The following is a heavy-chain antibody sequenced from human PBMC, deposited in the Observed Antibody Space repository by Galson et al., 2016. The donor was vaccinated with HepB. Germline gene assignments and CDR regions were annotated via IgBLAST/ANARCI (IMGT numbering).Heavy chain of an antibody. D-gene: IGHD3-3*01. CDR2: IYYSGTT. V-gene: IGHV4-31*03. CDR3: ARGQYYDFWSGYSVSGNWFNP. CDR1: GGSISSGDYY. Sequence: TLSLTCTVSGGSISSGDYYWSWIRQHPGKGLEWIGYIYYSGTTYYNPTLKSRVTISVDTSKNHFSLKLSSVTAADTAVYYCARGQYYDFWSGYSVSGNWFNPWSQGTLVTVSS. J-gene: IGHJ5*02.